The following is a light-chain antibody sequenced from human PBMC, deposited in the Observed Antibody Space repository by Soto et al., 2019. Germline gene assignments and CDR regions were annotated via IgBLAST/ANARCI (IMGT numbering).Light chain of an antibody. CDR3: QQYDHLSLT. Sequence: DIQMTQSPSTLSASVGYRFTITCRASQSNSSWLAWYQQKPGKAPNLLIFDASNLDAGVPSRFSGSGSGTYFTFTIHSLQPEDVATYYCQQYDHLSLTFGGGTTGDIK. CDR1: QSNSSW. J-gene: IGKJ4*01. CDR2: DAS. V-gene: IGKV1-33*01.